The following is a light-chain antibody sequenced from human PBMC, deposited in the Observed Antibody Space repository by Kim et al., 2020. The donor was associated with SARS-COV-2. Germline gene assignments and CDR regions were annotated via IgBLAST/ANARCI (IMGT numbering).Light chain of an antibody. V-gene: IGKV3-20*01. CDR3: QQYGSSPLT. CDR2: GAS. Sequence: SPGERATLSCRASQSVSSNYLAWYQQKPGQAPRLLIFGASSRATGIPDRFSGSGSGTDFTLTISRLEPEDFAVYYCQQYGSSPLTFGGGTKVDI. J-gene: IGKJ4*01. CDR1: QSVSSNY.